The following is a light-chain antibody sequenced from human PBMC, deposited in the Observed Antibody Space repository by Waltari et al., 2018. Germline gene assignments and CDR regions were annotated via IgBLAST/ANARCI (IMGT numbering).Light chain of an antibody. V-gene: IGLV2-14*03. J-gene: IGLJ3*02. CDR2: NVN. Sequence: QSALTQPASVPGSPGQSITIPCTGTSSDLGGCNYVSCFQQPPATVPRLIIYNVNKRPSGVSNRFSGSKSGNAASLTIAGLQAEDEADYYCSSYRSSSTLVFGAGTKVTVL. CDR1: SSDLGGCNY. CDR3: SSYRSSSTLV.